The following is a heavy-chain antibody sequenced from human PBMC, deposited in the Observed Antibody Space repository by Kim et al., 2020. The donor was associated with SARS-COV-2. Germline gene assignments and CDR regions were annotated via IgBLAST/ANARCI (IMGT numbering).Heavy chain of an antibody. V-gene: IGHV3-23*01. D-gene: IGHD3-3*01. CDR1: GFTFSSYA. CDR2: ISGSSGST. Sequence: GGSLRLSCAASGFTFSSYAMSWVRQAPGKGLEWVSAISGSSGSTYYADSVKGRFTISRDNSKNTLYLQMNSLRAEDTAVYYCAKDLFRWNGMDVWGQGTTVTVSS. CDR3: AKDLFRWNGMDV. J-gene: IGHJ6*02.